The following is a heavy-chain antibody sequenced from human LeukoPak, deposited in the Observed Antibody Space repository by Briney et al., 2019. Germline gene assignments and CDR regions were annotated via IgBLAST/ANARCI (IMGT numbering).Heavy chain of an antibody. CDR3: ARSEVTYYGSKNPLWPDAFDF. J-gene: IGHJ3*01. D-gene: IGHD3-10*01. V-gene: IGHV4-4*09. CDR2: IFNTGST. Sequence: SETLSLTCTVSGASIISYYWSWVRLPPGKGLEWIGYIFNTGSTNYNPSLKSRVTISMDTSQMQFSLRLNSVTAADTAVYYCARSEVTYYGSKNPLWPDAFDFWGQGTVVTVSS. CDR1: GASIISYY.